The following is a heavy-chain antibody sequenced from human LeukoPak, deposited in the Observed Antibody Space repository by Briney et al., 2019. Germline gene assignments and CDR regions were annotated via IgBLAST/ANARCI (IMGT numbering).Heavy chain of an antibody. J-gene: IGHJ4*02. CDR2: INHSGST. Sequence: SETLSLTCAVYGGSFSGYYWSWIRQPPGKGLEWIGEINHSGSTNYNPSLKSRVTISVDTSKNQFSLKPSSVAAADTAVFYCARHLGPWGPGTLVTVSS. CDR1: GGSFSGYY. CDR3: ARHLGP. V-gene: IGHV4-34*01. D-gene: IGHD1-26*01.